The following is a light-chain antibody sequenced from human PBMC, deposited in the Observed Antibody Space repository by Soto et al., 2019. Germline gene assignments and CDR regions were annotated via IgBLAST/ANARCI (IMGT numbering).Light chain of an antibody. J-gene: IGKJ5*01. V-gene: IGKV3D-15*01. CDR1: ESVSSK. CDR3: QQSYSTPIT. CDR2: DAS. Sequence: EIVMTRSPATLKVSPGERATLSCRASESVSSKLAWYQQKPGQAPRLLIYDASSRATGIPDRFSGGGSGTDFTLTISSLQPEDFATYYCQQSYSTPITFGQGTRLEIK.